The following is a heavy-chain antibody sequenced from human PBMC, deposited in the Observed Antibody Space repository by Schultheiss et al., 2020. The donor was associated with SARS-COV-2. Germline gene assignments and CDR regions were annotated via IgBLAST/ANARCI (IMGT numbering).Heavy chain of an antibody. D-gene: IGHD4-17*01. V-gene: IGHV3-48*04. Sequence: GGSLRLSCAASGFTFSSYGMHWVRQAPGKGLEWVSYISSSGSTIYYADSVKGRFTISRDNAKNSLYLQMNSLRAEDTAVYYCAREDGDYELFYYYGMDVWGQGTTVTVSS. J-gene: IGHJ6*02. CDR1: GFTFSSYG. CDR2: ISSSGSTI. CDR3: AREDGDYELFYYYGMDV.